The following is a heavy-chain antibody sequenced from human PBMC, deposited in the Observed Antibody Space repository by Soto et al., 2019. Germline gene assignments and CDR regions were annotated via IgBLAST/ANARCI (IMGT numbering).Heavy chain of an antibody. CDR3: ARDLGAQIVDY. D-gene: IGHD1-26*01. J-gene: IGHJ4*02. CDR1: GYTFISYG. CDR2: ISGYNGNT. Sequence: QVQLVQSGAEVKKPGASVKVSCKASGYTFISYGISWVRQAPGQGLEWMGWISGYNGNTKYAQKLQGRVTMTTDTATRTAYMELRSLRSDDTAVYYWARDLGAQIVDYWGQGTLVTVSS. V-gene: IGHV1-18*01.